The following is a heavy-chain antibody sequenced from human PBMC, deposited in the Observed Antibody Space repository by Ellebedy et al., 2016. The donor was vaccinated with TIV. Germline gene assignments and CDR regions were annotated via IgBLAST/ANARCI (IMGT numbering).Heavy chain of an antibody. Sequence: ASVKVSXXASGYTFTGYYIHWVRHAPGQGLQWMGWINTNSGGTNYPQKFQGRVTMTRDTSISTAYMELRRLISDDTAVYYCARGVLYDRGYNWCDPWGQGTLVTVSS. CDR1: GYTFTGYY. CDR2: INTNSGGT. V-gene: IGHV1-2*02. D-gene: IGHD3-16*01. CDR3: ARGVLYDRGYNWCDP. J-gene: IGHJ5*02.